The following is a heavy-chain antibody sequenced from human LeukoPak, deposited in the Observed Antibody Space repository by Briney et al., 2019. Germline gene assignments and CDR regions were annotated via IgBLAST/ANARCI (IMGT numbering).Heavy chain of an antibody. Sequence: ASETLSLTCAVYGGSFSGYYWSWIRQPPGKGLEWIGEINHSGSTNYNPPLKSRVTISVDTSKNQFSLKLSSVTAADTAVYYCARVPRESRSYYDFWSGYYPDLYYFDYWGQGTLVTVSS. V-gene: IGHV4-34*01. CDR2: INHSGST. CDR1: GGSFSGYY. J-gene: IGHJ4*02. D-gene: IGHD3-3*01. CDR3: ARVPRESRSYYDFWSGYYPDLYYFDY.